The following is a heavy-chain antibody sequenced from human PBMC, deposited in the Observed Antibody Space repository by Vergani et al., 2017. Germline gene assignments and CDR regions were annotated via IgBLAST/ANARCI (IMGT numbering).Heavy chain of an antibody. D-gene: IGHD6-13*01. CDR3: ARGWIAAAGTGLQYYDYGMDV. CDR2: INPNSGGT. Sequence: QVQLVQSGAEVKKPGASVKVSCKASGYTFTGYYMHWVRQAPGQGLEWMGWINPNSGGTNYAQKFQGRVTMTRDTSISTAYMELSSLRSEDTAVYYCARGWIAAAGTGLQYYDYGMDVWGQGTTVTVSS. CDR1: GYTFTGYY. V-gene: IGHV1-2*02. J-gene: IGHJ6*02.